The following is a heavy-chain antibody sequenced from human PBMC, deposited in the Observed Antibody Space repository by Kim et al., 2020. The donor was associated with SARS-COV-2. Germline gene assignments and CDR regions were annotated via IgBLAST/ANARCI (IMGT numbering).Heavy chain of an antibody. CDR1: GFTFSSYA. V-gene: IGHV3-23*01. CDR3: AKDGGLYCSGGSCSRLLDY. Sequence: GGSLRLSCAASGFTFSSYAMSWVRQAPGKGLEWVSAISGSGGSTYYADSVKGRFTISRDNSKNTLYLQMNSLRAEDTAVYYCAKDGGLYCSGGSCSRLLDYWGQGTLVTVSS. D-gene: IGHD2-15*01. CDR2: ISGSGGST. J-gene: IGHJ4*02.